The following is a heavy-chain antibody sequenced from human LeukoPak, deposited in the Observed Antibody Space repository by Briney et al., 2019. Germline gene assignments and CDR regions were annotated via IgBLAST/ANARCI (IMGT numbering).Heavy chain of an antibody. V-gene: IGHV3-74*01. J-gene: IGHJ4*02. CDR3: ARGTTIHVY. CDR2: INSDGSST. CDR1: GFSFSSYW. Sequence: GGSLRLSCAASGFSFSSYWMHWVRQAAGKGLVWVSRINSDGSSTSYADSVKGRFTISRNNAKNTLYLQMNSLRAEDTAVYYCARGTTIHVYWGQGTLVTVSS. D-gene: IGHD2/OR15-2a*01.